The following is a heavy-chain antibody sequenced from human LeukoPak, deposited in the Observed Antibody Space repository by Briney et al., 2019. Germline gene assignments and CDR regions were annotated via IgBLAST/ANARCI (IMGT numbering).Heavy chain of an antibody. CDR3: ARDRAYSSGRDDTFDL. Sequence: ASVKVSCKASGYTFTGHYMHWVRQAPGQGLEWMGWINPNSGGTSFAQKFQGRVTMTRDTSIGTAYMELSRLRFDDTAVYYCARDRAYSSGRDDTFDLWGQGTMVIVSS. V-gene: IGHV1-2*02. D-gene: IGHD3-22*01. CDR2: INPNSGGT. CDR1: GYTFTGHY. J-gene: IGHJ3*01.